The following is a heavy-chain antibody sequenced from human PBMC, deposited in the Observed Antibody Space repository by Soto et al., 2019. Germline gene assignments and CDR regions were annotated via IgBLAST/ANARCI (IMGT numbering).Heavy chain of an antibody. J-gene: IGHJ6*02. D-gene: IGHD3-10*01. CDR3: ARPRGVWFGEGGGMDV. CDR1: GFTVSSNY. CDR2: IYSGGST. V-gene: IGHV3-53*01. Sequence: EVQLVESGGGLIQPGGSLRLSCAASGFTVSSNYMSWVRQAPGKGLEWVSVIYSGGSTYYADSVKGRFTISRDNSKNTLYLQRNSRRAEDTAVYYCARPRGVWFGEGGGMDVWGQGTTVTVSS.